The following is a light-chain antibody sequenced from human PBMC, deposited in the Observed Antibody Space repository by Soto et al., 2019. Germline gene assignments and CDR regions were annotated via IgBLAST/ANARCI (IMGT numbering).Light chain of an antibody. Sequence: EVVITHAPLALAVTLGQAAPISFSSRQMLVSSDGNTYLNWFQQGPGQSPRRLIYKVSNRDSGVPDRFSGSGSGTDFTLKISRVEAEDVGVYYCMQGTHWPPITCGQGKQREIK. CDR1: QMLVSSDGNTY. J-gene: IGKJ5*01. CDR2: KVS. V-gene: IGKV2-30*01. CDR3: MQGTHWPPIT.